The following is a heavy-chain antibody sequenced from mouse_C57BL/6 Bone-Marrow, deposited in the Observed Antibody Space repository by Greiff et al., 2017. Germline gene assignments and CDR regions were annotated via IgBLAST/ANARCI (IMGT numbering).Heavy chain of an antibody. CDR2: ISNLAYSI. J-gene: IGHJ4*01. Sequence: EVKLVESGGGLVQPGGSLKLSCAASGFTFSDYGMAWVRQAPRKGPAWVAFISNLAYSIYYADTVTGRFTISRENAKNPLYLEMSGLRSEDTAMYYCARRGAYYSNYDYAMDYWGQGTSVTVSS. CDR1: GFTFSDYG. CDR3: ARRGAYYSNYDYAMDY. V-gene: IGHV5-15*01. D-gene: IGHD2-5*01.